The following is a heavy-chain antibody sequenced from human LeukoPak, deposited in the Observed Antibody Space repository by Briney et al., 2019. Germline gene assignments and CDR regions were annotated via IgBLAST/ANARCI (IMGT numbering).Heavy chain of an antibody. D-gene: IGHD6-19*01. Sequence: ASVKVSCKASGYTFTGYYMHWVRQAPGQGLEWMGWINPNSGGTNYAQKLQGRVTMTRDTSTSTAYMELSRLRSNDTAVYYCAQHSGYSSGWYFDYWGQGTLVTVSS. J-gene: IGHJ4*02. CDR3: AQHSGYSSGWYFDY. CDR1: GYTFTGYY. V-gene: IGHV1-2*02. CDR2: INPNSGGT.